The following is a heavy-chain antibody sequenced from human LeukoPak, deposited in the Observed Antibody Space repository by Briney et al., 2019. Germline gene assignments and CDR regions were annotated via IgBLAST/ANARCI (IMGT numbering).Heavy chain of an antibody. D-gene: IGHD3-22*01. CDR3: ARDSFYYDSSGYPRGDY. CDR1: VFTFSSYS. CDR2: ISSSSSYI. J-gene: IGHJ4*02. Sequence: PGGSLRLSCDASVFTFSSYSMNWVRQAPGKGLEWVSSISSSSSYIYYADSVKGQFTISRDNAKNSLYLQMNSLRAEDTAVYYCARDSFYYDSSGYPRGDYWGQGTLVTVSS. V-gene: IGHV3-21*01.